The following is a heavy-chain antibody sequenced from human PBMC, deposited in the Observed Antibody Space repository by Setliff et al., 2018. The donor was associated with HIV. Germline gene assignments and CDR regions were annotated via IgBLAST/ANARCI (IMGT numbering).Heavy chain of an antibody. CDR3: ARRGYYDSSSYLGSYYYMDV. Sequence: SETLSLTCVVSGGSISSSNWWSWVRQPPGKGLEWIGEMYHSGSTKYNPSLKSRVTISVDKSKNQVSLKLNSVTAADTAVYYCARRGYYDSSSYLGSYYYMDVWGKGTTVNVSS. D-gene: IGHD3-22*01. J-gene: IGHJ6*03. CDR1: GGSISSSNW. V-gene: IGHV4-4*02. CDR2: MYHSGST.